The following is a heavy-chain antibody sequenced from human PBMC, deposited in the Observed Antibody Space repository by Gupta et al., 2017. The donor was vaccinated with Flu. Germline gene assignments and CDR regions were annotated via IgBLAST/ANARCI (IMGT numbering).Heavy chain of an antibody. CDR1: GYTLTDYY. D-gene: IGHD2-2*02. V-gene: IGHV1-2*06. Sequence: VQLVQPGAEVKKPGAPVKVSCKASGYTLTDYYIHWVRQAHGQGLEWMGRINPHSGSRNYQQKFQGRVTITEDSSLSTAYMELSRLRSDDTAVYYCAREKFCHTTSCYRYFDPWGQGTLVTVSS. CDR2: INPHSGSR. CDR3: AREKFCHTTSCYRYFDP. J-gene: IGHJ5*02.